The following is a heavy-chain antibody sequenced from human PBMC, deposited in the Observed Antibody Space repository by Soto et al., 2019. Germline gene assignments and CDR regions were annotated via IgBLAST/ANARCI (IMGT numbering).Heavy chain of an antibody. D-gene: IGHD1-1*01. CDR1: GGSVSSGNYY. V-gene: IGHV4-61*01. CDR2: IYYSGST. J-gene: IGHJ4*02. Sequence: SETLSLTCSVSGGSVSSGNYYWSWIRQPPGKGLEWIGYIYYSGSTNYNPSLKSRVTISVDTSNNQFSLKLSSVTAADTAVYYCARLVGWNGEDFDYWGRGTLVTVSS. CDR3: ARLVGWNGEDFDY.